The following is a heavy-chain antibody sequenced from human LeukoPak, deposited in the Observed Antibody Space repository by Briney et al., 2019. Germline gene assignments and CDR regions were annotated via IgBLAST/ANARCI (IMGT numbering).Heavy chain of an antibody. CDR3: ARVLVVPSSADYLDY. Sequence: GGSLRLSCAVSGFTVSSNYMSWVRQAPGKGLEWLSVIYPDGSTYYLDSVDYVKGRFTISRDNSKNTLYLQMNRLRVEDTAVYYCARVLVVPSSADYLDYWDQGTLVTVSS. CDR1: GFTVSSNY. CDR2: IYPDGST. J-gene: IGHJ4*02. V-gene: IGHV3-53*01. D-gene: IGHD2-2*01.